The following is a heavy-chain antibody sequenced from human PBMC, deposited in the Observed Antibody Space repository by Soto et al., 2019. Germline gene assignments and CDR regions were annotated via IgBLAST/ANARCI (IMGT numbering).Heavy chain of an antibody. D-gene: IGHD1-26*01. Sequence: QVQLVQSGAEVKKPGASVKVSCKASGYTFTSYDINWVRQATGQGLEWMGWMNPNIGNTGYAPKFQGRVTMTRNTSISTAYMELSSLRAEDTAVYYCARETSRSYRLDYWGQGTRVTVSS. CDR1: GYTFTSYD. CDR3: ARETSRSYRLDY. V-gene: IGHV1-8*01. J-gene: IGHJ4*02. CDR2: MNPNIGNT.